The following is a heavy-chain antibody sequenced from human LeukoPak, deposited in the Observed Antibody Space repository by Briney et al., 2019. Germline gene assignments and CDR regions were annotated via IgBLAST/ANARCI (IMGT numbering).Heavy chain of an antibody. D-gene: IGHD3-22*01. CDR2: IYHSGST. V-gene: IGHV4-39*07. CDR1: GGSISSGGYY. J-gene: IGHJ4*02. Sequence: PSGTLSLTCTVSGGSISSGGYYWGWIRQPPGKGLEWIGTIYHSGSTYYNPSLKSRVTISVDTSKNQFSLKLSSVTAADTAVYYCVRDGYYYDSSGYNWGQGTLVTVSS. CDR3: VRDGYYYDSSGYN.